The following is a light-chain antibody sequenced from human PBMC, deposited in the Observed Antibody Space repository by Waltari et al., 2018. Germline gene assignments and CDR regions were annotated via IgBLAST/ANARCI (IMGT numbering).Light chain of an antibody. CDR1: QDISNY. V-gene: IGKV1-33*01. CDR3: QQYDNLPLT. J-gene: IGKJ4*01. CDR2: DES. Sequence: DIQMTQSPSSLSASVGDRVTITCQASQDISNYLNWYQQKPGKAPKLPLYDESKLETGVPSRFSGSGSGTDFTFTISSLQPEDIATYYCQQYDNLPLTFGGGTKVEIK.